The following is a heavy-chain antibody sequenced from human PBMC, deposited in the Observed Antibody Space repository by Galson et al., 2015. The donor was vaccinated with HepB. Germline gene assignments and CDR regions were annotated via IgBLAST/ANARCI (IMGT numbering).Heavy chain of an antibody. CDR3: TRDNVSWYASSMIYYFDY. CDR2: IRSKAYGGTT. Sequence: SLRLSCAASGFTFGDYAMSWFRQAPGKGLEWVGFIRSKAYGGTTEYAASVKGRFTISRDDSKSIAYLQMHSLKTEDTAVYYCTRDNVSWYASSMIYYFDYWGQGTLVTVSS. D-gene: IGHD6-13*01. V-gene: IGHV3-49*03. CDR1: GFTFGDYA. J-gene: IGHJ4*02.